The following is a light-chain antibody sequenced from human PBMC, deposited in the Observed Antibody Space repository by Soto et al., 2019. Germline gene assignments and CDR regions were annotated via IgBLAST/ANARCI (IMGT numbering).Light chain of an antibody. CDR2: TAS. V-gene: IGKV1-5*03. CDR1: QSLSSW. J-gene: IGKJ1*01. CDR3: QQYNSYPCT. Sequence: DIPMTQSHSTLSASVGDRVTITCRASQSLSSWLACYQQKPGKAPKLLIYTASSLESGVPSRFSGSGSGREFTLTISSLQPDDFETYYCQQYNSYPCTFGQGTQVEIK.